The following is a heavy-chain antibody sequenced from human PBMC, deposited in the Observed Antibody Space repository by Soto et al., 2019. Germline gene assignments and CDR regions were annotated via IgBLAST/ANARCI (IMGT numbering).Heavy chain of an antibody. CDR2: ISAYNGNT. Sequence: QVQLVQSGVEVKKPGASVKVSCKASGYSFTSYGISWVRQAPGQGLEWMGWISAYNGNTNYEQELQGRVTITTYTSTSKAYMELRSLRSDDTAVYYCARVRCSRTSCYFGEDYDNDGLDFWGQGTTDTFSS. CDR3: ARVRCSRTSCYFGEDYDNDGLDF. V-gene: IGHV1-18*04. CDR1: GYSFTSYG. D-gene: IGHD2-2*01. J-gene: IGHJ6*02.